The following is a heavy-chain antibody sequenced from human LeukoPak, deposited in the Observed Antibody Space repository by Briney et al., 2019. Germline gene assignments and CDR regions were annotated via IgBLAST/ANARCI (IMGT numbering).Heavy chain of an antibody. J-gene: IGHJ5*01. CDR2: ISGSGGNT. Sequence: GGSLRLSCAASGFTFSSYAMSWVRQAPGKGLEWVSAISGSGGNTYYADSVKGRFTISRDNSKNTLYLQMNSLRAEDTAVHYCARARRSGGITLIRGVKDRGWFDSWGQGTLVTVSS. CDR3: ARARRSGGITLIRGVKDRGWFDS. D-gene: IGHD3-10*01. V-gene: IGHV3-23*01. CDR1: GFTFSSYA.